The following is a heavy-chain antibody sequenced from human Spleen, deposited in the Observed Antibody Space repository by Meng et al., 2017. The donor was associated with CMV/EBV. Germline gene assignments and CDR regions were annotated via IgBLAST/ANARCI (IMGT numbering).Heavy chain of an antibody. V-gene: IGHV3-48*03. J-gene: IGHJ3*02. Sequence: GGSLRLSCAASGFTFSSYEMNWVRQAPGKGLEWVSYISSSGSTIYYADSVKGRFTISRDNAKNSLYLQMNSLRAEDTAVYYCARGPYNWNLHAFDIWGQGTMVTVSS. CDR3: ARGPYNWNLHAFDI. CDR2: ISSSGSTI. CDR1: GFTFSSYE. D-gene: IGHD1-20*01.